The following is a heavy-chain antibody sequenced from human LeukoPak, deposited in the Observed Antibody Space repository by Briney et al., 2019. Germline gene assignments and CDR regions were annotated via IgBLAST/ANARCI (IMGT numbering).Heavy chain of an antibody. V-gene: IGHV3-30*02. CDR2: IRNDGSNK. J-gene: IGHJ4*02. CDR3: AKSLMPSGSYLFDY. D-gene: IGHD1-26*01. Sequence: GGSLRLSCAASGFTFSSYGMHWVRQAPGKGLEWVAFIRNDGSNKYYADSVKGRFTISRDNSKNTLYLQMNSLRAEDTAVYYCAKSLMPSGSYLFDYWGQGTLVTVSS. CDR1: GFTFSSYG.